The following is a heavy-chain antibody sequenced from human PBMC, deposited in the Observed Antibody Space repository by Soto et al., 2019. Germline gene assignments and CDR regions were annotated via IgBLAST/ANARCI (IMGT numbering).Heavy chain of an antibody. CDR3: ARHRLRYSWNVCPYYYNGMNV. CDR2: IAYDGSNK. D-gene: IGHD1-1*01. J-gene: IGHJ6*02. CDR1: GFTFSSYA. V-gene: IGHV3-30-3*01. Sequence: QVQLVESGGGVVQPGRSLRLSCAASGFTFSSYAMHWVRQAPAKWLAWVAVIAYDGSNKYYADSVKGRFTISTDNSKNTVYLPMNSLTTEDTAGYYCARHRLRYSWNVCPYYYNGMNVWGQGTTGTVAS.